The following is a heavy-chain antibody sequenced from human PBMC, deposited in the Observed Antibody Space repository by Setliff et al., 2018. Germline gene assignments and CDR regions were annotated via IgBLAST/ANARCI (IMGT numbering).Heavy chain of an antibody. D-gene: IGHD6-6*01. CDR3: ARGRSIAARLLDS. J-gene: IGHJ4*02. CDR2: INHRGST. CDR1: GGTFSDYY. Sequence: KTSETLSLTCAAYGGTFSDYYWTWIRQTPGKGLEWIGEINHRGSTNYNPSLKSRVTISVDTSGDQFSLKLISMTAADTAVYYCARGRSIAARLLDSWGQGTLVTVSS. V-gene: IGHV4-34*01.